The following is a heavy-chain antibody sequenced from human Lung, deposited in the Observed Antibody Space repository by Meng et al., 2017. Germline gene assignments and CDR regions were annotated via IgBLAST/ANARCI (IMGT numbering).Heavy chain of an antibody. CDR3: ARFDPRAY. J-gene: IGHJ4*02. V-gene: IGHV1-2*06. Sequence: QVQLVQPGAEVKKTGASAKVSCKASGYTFTGYSIHWVRQAPGPGLEWMGRINPNSGVTNYAQKFEGRVTMTRDTSISTAYMELSRLRSDDTAVYYCARFDPRAYWGQGTLVTVSS. D-gene: IGHD3-9*01. CDR1: GYTFTGYS. CDR2: INPNSGVT.